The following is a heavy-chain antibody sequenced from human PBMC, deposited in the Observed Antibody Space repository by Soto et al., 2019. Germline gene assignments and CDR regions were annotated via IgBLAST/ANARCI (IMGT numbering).Heavy chain of an antibody. D-gene: IGHD4-17*01. CDR2: ISGSGGST. CDR1: GFTFSSYA. J-gene: IGHJ4*02. CDR3: AKDSDGDYVFAAY. Sequence: EVQLLESGGGLVQPGGSLRLSCAASGFTFSSYAMSWVRQAPGKGLEWVSVISGSGGSTYYADSVKGRFTISRDNSKNTLYLQMNSLRAEDTAVYYCAKDSDGDYVFAAYWGQGTLVTVSS. V-gene: IGHV3-23*01.